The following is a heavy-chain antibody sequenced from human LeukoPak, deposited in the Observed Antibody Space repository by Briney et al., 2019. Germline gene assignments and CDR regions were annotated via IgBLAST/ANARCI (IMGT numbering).Heavy chain of an antibody. Sequence: VASVKVSCKASGYSFTNYGISWVRQAPGQGLEWMGWDSAYNDDAHYAQGLEGRVTMTSETSTRTAYMELRSLRSDDTAVYYCARSTLGIEFDYWGQGSLVTVSS. CDR1: GYSFTNYG. J-gene: IGHJ4*02. CDR3: ARSTLGIEFDY. V-gene: IGHV1-18*01. D-gene: IGHD7-27*01. CDR2: DSAYNDDA.